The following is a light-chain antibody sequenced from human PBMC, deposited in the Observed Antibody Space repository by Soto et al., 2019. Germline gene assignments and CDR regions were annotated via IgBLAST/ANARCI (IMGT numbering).Light chain of an antibody. J-gene: IGKJ5*01. CDR3: QQRSNWPIT. V-gene: IGKV3D-20*02. CDR1: QSVSSSY. CDR2: ETS. Sequence: EIVLTQSPGTLSLSPGERATLSCRASQSVSSSYLAWYQQKPGQAPRLLIYETSIRATGIPARFSGSGSGTDFTLTISSLEPEDFVVYYCQQRSNWPITFGQGTRLEI.